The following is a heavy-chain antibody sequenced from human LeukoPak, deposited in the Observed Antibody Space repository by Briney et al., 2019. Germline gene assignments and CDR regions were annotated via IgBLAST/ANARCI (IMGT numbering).Heavy chain of an antibody. CDR3: VSLGYCSGGSCYENWFDP. Sequence: SVKVSCKASGGTFSSYAISWVRQAPGQGLEWMGGIIPIFGTANYAQKFQGRVTITADESTSTAYMELSSLRSEDTAVYYCVSLGYCSGGSCYENWFDPWGQGTLVTVSS. D-gene: IGHD2-15*01. CDR1: GGTFSSYA. J-gene: IGHJ5*02. CDR2: IIPIFGTA. V-gene: IGHV1-69*01.